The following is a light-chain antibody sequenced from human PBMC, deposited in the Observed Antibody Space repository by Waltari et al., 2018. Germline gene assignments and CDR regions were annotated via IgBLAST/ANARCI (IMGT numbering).Light chain of an antibody. CDR1: HTIDY. CDR2: ETS. J-gene: IGKJ2*02. Sequence: DVQMTQSPSSLSASVGARVTIPCRASHTIDYLSWYQHKPGEAPKLLIYETSTLQSGVPTRFSGSKFGTTFSLTISSLQPEDFATYFCQPNDDPPRTFGQGTKVEIK. CDR3: QPNDDPPRT. V-gene: IGKV1-39*01.